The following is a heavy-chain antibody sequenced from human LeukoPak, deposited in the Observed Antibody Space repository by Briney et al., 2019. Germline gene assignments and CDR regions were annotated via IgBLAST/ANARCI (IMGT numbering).Heavy chain of an antibody. V-gene: IGHV1-3*01. CDR3: ARDPPYGSLFDY. CDR2: INAGNGNT. CDR1: GYTFPSYA. D-gene: IGHD4-17*01. Sequence: ASVKVSCKASGYTFPSYAMHWVRQAPGQRLEWMGWINAGNGNTKYSQKFQGRVTITRDTSASTAYMELSSLRSEDTAVYYCARDPPYGSLFDYWGQGTLVTVSS. J-gene: IGHJ4*02.